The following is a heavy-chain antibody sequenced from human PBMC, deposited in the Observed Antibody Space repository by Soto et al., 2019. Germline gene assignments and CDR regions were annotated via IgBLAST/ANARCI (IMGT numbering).Heavy chain of an antibody. V-gene: IGHV4-34*01. CDR1: GGSFSGYY. D-gene: IGHD5-18*01. CDR3: ARAVDTAMVTGYYYMDV. CDR2: INHSGST. J-gene: IGHJ6*03. Sequence: SETLSLTCAVYGGSFSGYYWSWIRQPPGKGLEWIGEINHSGSTNYNPSLKSRVTISVDTSKNQFSLKLSSVTAADTAVYYCARAVDTAMVTGYYYMDVWGKGTTVTVSS.